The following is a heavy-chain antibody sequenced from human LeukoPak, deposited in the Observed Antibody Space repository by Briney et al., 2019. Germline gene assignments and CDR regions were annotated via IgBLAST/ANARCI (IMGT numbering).Heavy chain of an antibody. V-gene: IGHV3-20*04. CDR1: GFTFDDYG. J-gene: IGHJ4*02. Sequence: GGSLRLSCAASGFTFDDYGMSWVRQAPGKGLEWVSGINWNGGSTGYADSVKGRFTISRDNAKNSLNLQMNSLRAEDTALYYCAREWGYYDSSGYYGYWGQRTMVADSS. CDR3: AREWGYYDSSGYYGY. D-gene: IGHD3-22*01. CDR2: INWNGGST.